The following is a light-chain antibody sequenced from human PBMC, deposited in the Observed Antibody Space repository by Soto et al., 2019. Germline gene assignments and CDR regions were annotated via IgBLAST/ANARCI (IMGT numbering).Light chain of an antibody. CDR1: QRISNY. V-gene: IGKV1-39*01. J-gene: IGKJ1*01. CDR2: AAS. CDR3: QQSYSTPRT. Sequence: DIQMTHSPSSLSASVGDRVSITSRASQRISNYLNWYQQKPGKAPKLLIYAASTLQSGVPSRFSGSGSGTAFTLTISSLQPEDFAAYYCQQSYSTPRTFGQGTKVDTK.